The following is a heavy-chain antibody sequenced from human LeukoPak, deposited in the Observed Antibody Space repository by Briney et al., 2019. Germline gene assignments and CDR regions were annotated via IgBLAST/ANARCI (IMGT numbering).Heavy chain of an antibody. CDR3: AREFRGYCSSTSCYFIDY. D-gene: IGHD2-2*01. CDR2: INHSGST. V-gene: IGHV4-34*01. Sequence: PSETLSLTCAVYGGSFSGYYWSWIRQPPGKGLEWIGKINHSGSTNYNPSLKSRVTISVDTSKNQFSLKLSSVTAADTAVYYCAREFRGYCSSTSCYFIDYWGQGTLVTVSS. CDR1: GGSFSGYY. J-gene: IGHJ4*02.